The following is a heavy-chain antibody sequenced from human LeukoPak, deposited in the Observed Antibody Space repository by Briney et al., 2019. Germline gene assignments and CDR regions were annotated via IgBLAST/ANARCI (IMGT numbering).Heavy chain of an antibody. CDR2: INPSGGST. D-gene: IGHD2-2*01. J-gene: IGHJ6*03. CDR3: ASRGYCSSTSCAIDAGYYYYYMDV. V-gene: IGHV1-46*01. CDR1: GYTFTSYY. Sequence: GASVKVSCKASGYTFTSYYMHWVRQAPGQGLEWMGIINPSGGSTSYAQKFQGRVTMTRDMSTSTVYMELSSLRSEDTAVYYCASRGYCSSTSCAIDAGYYYYYMDVRGKGTTVTVSS.